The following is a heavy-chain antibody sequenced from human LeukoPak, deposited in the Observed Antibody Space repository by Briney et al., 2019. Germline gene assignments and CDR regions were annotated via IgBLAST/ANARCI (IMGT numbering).Heavy chain of an antibody. V-gene: IGHV1-2*02. CDR2: INPNSGGT. CDR3: ARYSGSYYNALLDY. CDR1: GYTFTGYY. J-gene: IGHJ4*02. D-gene: IGHD3-10*01. Sequence: ASVKVSCKASGYTFTGYYMHWMRQAPGQGLEWMGWINPNSGGTNYAQKFQGRVTMTRDTSISTAYMELSRLRSDDTAVYYCARYSGSYYNALLDYWGQGTLVTVSS.